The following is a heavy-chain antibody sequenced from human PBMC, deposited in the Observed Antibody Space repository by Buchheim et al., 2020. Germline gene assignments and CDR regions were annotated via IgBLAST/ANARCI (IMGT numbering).Heavy chain of an antibody. D-gene: IGHD4-11*01. CDR3: ARGSVTVDY. Sequence: QVQLVQSGPEVKKPGASVKVSCKPCGYNFISYGITWVRQAPGQGLEWLGWVSAYNGRTDYAEKVQGRVTMTTDNSTSTAYMELSSLRSDDTAVYYCARGSVTVDYWGQGTL. CDR1: GYNFISYG. V-gene: IGHV1-18*01. J-gene: IGHJ4*02. CDR2: VSAYNGRT.